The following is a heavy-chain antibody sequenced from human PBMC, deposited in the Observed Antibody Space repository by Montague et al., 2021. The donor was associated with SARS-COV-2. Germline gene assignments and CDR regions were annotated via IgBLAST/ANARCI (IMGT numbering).Heavy chain of an antibody. CDR1: GDSIGSGSYY. CDR2: IYTSGRT. J-gene: IGHJ4*02. D-gene: IGHD4-17*01. V-gene: IGHV4-61*02. Sequence: TLSLTCSVSGDSIGSGSYYWSWIRRAAREGLEWIGRIYTSGRTDYNPSLINRVIISLDTSKNQFSLKLSSLTTADTGVYYCARAPDDYGTFGYWGQGIPVIVSS. CDR3: ARAPDDYGTFGY.